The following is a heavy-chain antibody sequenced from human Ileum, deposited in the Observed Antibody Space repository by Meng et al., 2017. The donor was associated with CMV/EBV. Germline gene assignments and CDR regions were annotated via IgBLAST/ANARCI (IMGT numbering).Heavy chain of an antibody. CDR3: ARDSAVLMVYDHFDY. D-gene: IGHD2-8*01. V-gene: IGHV1-18*01. J-gene: IGHJ4*02. CDR2: ISGHNGNT. CDR1: GYTFNRYG. Sequence: QVQLVQSGGEVKKPGASVKVPCKAFGYTFNRYGISWVRQAPGQGLEWMGWISGHNGNTNYAPKFQGRVTMTTDTSTSTAYMELRSLRSDDTAVYYCARDSAVLMVYDHFDYWGQGTLVTVSS.